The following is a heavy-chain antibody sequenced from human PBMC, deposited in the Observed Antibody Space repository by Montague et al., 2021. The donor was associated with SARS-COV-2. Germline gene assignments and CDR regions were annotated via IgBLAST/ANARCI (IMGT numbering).Heavy chain of an antibody. CDR1: GFTFSSYA. J-gene: IGHJ4*02. Sequence: SLRLSCAASGFTFSSYAMSWVRQAPGKGLEWVSVIYSGGRSTDCVDSVKGRFTISRDNSKNTLHLQMNSLRAEDTAVYYCAKDLGGITMPLWGQGTLVTVSS. V-gene: IGHV3-23*03. D-gene: IGHD3-10*01. CDR3: AKDLGGITMPL. CDR2: IYSGGRST.